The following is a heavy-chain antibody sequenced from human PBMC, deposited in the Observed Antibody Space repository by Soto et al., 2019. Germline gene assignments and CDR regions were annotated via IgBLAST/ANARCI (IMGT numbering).Heavy chain of an antibody. CDR3: ARDVREQSFYYYGMDV. Sequence: QVQLVESGGGAVQPGRSLRLSCAASGFTFSSYAMHWVRQAPGKGLEWVAVISYDGSNKYYADSVKGRFTISRDNSKNTLYLQMNSLRAEDTAVYYCARDVREQSFYYYGMDVWGQGTTVTVSS. D-gene: IGHD1-26*01. J-gene: IGHJ6*02. CDR1: GFTFSSYA. CDR2: ISYDGSNK. V-gene: IGHV3-30-3*01.